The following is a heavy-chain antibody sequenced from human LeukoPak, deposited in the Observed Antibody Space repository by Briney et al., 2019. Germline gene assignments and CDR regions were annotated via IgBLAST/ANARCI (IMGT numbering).Heavy chain of an antibody. Sequence: SETLSLTCTVSGGSISSYYRSWIRQPPGKGLEWIGYIYYSGSTNYNPSLKSRVTISVDTSKNQFSLKLSSVTAADTAVYYCARDPSDYGGYYYYGMDVWGQGTTVTVSS. CDR3: ARDPSDYGGYYYYGMDV. CDR1: GGSISSYY. J-gene: IGHJ6*02. CDR2: IYYSGST. V-gene: IGHV4-59*01. D-gene: IGHD4-17*01.